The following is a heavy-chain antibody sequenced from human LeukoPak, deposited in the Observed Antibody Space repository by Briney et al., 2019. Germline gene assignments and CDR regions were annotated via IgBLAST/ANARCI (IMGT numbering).Heavy chain of an antibody. V-gene: IGHV7-4-1*02. CDR3: ARDGTVTTPPLFDY. CDR1: GYTFTSYA. CDR2: INTNTGNP. J-gene: IGHJ4*02. D-gene: IGHD4-17*01. Sequence: ASVKVSCKASGYTFTSYAMNWVRQAPGQGLEWMGWINTNTGNPTYAQGFTGRFVFSLDTSVSTAYLQISSLKAEDTAVCYCARDGTVTTPPLFDYWGQGTLVTVSS.